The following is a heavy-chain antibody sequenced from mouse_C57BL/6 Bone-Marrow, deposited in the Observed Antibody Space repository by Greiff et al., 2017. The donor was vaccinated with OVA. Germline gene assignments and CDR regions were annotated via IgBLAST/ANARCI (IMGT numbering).Heavy chain of an antibody. D-gene: IGHD2-4*01. CDR1: GFSLTSYG. J-gene: IGHJ3*01. CDR2: IWGVGST. CDR3: ASLYYDYDGWFAY. Sequence: VQRVESGPGLVAPSQSLSITCTVSGFSLTSYGVDWVRQSPGKGLEWLGVIWGVGSTNYNSALKSRLSISKDNSKSQVFLKMNSLQTDDTAMYYCASLYYDYDGWFAYWGQGTLVTVSA. V-gene: IGHV2-6*01.